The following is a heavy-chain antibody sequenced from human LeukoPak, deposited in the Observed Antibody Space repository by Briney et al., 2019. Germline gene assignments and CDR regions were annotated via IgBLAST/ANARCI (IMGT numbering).Heavy chain of an antibody. J-gene: IGHJ6*03. CDR1: GFTFTSSA. Sequence: TSVKVSCKASGFTFTSSAMQWVRQARGQRLEWIGWIVVGSGNTNYAQKFQERVTITRDMSTSTAYMELSSLRSEDTAVYYCAADLSGTERRMRYYYYMDVWGKGTRSPSP. V-gene: IGHV1-58*02. CDR3: AADLSGTERRMRYYYYMDV. CDR2: IVVGSGNT. D-gene: IGHD1-1*01.